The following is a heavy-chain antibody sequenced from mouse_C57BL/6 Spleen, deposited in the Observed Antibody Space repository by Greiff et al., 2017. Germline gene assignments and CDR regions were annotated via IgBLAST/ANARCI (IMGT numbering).Heavy chain of an antibody. J-gene: IGHJ2*01. CDR2: IHPNSGST. Sequence: QVQLQQPGAELVKPGASVKLSCKASGYTFTSYWMHWVKQRPGQGLEWIGMIHPNSGSTNYNEKFKTKATLTVDKSSSTAYMQLRSLTSEDSAVYYCARTPGNYGDYFDYWGQGTTLTVSS. CDR1: GYTFTSYW. V-gene: IGHV1-64*01. CDR3: ARTPGNYGDYFDY. D-gene: IGHD2-1*01.